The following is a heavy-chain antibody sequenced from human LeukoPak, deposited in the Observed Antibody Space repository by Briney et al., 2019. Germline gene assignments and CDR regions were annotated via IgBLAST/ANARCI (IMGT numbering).Heavy chain of an antibody. CDR2: IYHSGST. J-gene: IGHJ4*02. CDR3: ASSPLYGSGSYFDY. CDR1: GGSISSGGYY. Sequence: PSETLSLTCTVSGGSISSGGYYWSWSRQPPGKGLEWIGYIYHSGSTYYNPSLKSRVTISVDRSKNQFSLKLSSVTAADTAVYSCASSPLYGSGSYFDYWGQGPLVTVSS. D-gene: IGHD3-10*01. V-gene: IGHV4-30-2*01.